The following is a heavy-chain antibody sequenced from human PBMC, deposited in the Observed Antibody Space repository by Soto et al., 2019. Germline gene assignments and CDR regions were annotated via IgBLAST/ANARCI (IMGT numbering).Heavy chain of an antibody. CDR1: GGTFGNSA. D-gene: IGHD3-3*01. CDR2: IVPMFGTA. J-gene: IGHJ5*02. Sequence: QVQLVQSGAEVKKPGSSVNVSCKTSGGTFGNSAVTWVRQAPGQGLGWLGGIVPMFGTANYAQKFQGRVTITADESTITAYMELSSLNTDDTAVYYCARDGDPQSAFWSGPLGGGRFDLWGQGTLVTVSS. V-gene: IGHV1-69*12. CDR3: ARDGDPQSAFWSGPLGGGRFDL.